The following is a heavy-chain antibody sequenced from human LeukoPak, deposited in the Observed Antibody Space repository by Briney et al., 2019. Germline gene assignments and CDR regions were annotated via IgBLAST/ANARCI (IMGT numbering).Heavy chain of an antibody. J-gene: IGHJ4*02. CDR2: ISGSGGST. V-gene: IGHV3-23*01. D-gene: IGHD2-2*03. Sequence: GGSLRLSCAASGFTFSSYGMSWVRQAPGKGLEWVSAISGSGGSTYYADSVKGRSTISRDNSKNTLYLQMNSLRAEDTAVYYCAKDSVGYCSSTSCYAYYFDYWGQGTLVTVSS. CDR1: GFTFSSYG. CDR3: AKDSVGYCSSTSCYAYYFDY.